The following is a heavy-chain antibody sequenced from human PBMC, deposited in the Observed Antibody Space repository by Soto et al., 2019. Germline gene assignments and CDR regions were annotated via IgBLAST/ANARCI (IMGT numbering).Heavy chain of an antibody. CDR3: VRGDPSVVVVEATDFDY. CDR2: INHSGST. Sequence: SETLSLTCAVYGGSFSGYYWSWIRQPPGKGLEWIGEINHSGSTNYNPSLKSRVTISVDTSKNQFSLKLSSVTAADTAVYYCVRGDPSVVVVEATDFDYWGQGTLVTVSS. D-gene: IGHD2-15*01. CDR1: GGSFSGYY. V-gene: IGHV4-34*01. J-gene: IGHJ4*02.